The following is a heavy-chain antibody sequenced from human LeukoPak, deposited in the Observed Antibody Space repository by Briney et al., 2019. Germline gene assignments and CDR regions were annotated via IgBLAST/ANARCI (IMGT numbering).Heavy chain of an antibody. CDR2: ISSSSSTI. CDR3: ARGGGSSSWYTDY. CDR1: AFTFSSYS. Sequence: GGSLRLSCAASAFTFSSYSLNRVRQAPGKGLEWVSYISSSSSTIYYADSVKGRFTISRDNAKNSLYLQMNSLRDEDTAVYYCARGGGSSSWYTDYWGQGTLVTVSS. D-gene: IGHD6-13*01. J-gene: IGHJ4*02. V-gene: IGHV3-48*02.